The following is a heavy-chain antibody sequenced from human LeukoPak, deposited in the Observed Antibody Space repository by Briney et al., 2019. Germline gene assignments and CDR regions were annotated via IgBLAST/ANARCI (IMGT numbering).Heavy chain of an antibody. D-gene: IGHD3-10*01. CDR3: AKDYYGSGIYDAFDI. CDR1: GFTFDDYA. CDR2: ISWNSGSI. J-gene: IGHJ3*02. V-gene: IGHV3-9*01. Sequence: PGRSLRLSCAASGFTFDDYAMHWVRQAPGKGLEWVSGISWNSGSIGYADSVKGRFTISRDNSKNTLYLQMNSLRAEDTAVYYCAKDYYGSGIYDAFDIWGQGTMVTVSS.